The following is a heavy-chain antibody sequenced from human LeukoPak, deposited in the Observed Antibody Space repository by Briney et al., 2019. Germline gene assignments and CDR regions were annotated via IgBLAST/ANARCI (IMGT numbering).Heavy chain of an antibody. CDR1: GYSISSGYY. J-gene: IGHJ3*02. D-gene: IGHD2-2*01. CDR3: ARSQKVPAAAIRLYAFDI. V-gene: IGHV4-38-2*02. Sequence: SETLSLTCTVSGYSISSGYYWGWIRQPPGKGLEWIGSIYHSGSTYYNPSLKSRVTISVDTSKNQFSLKLSSVTAADTAVYYCARSQKVPAAAIRLYAFDIWGQGTMVTVSS. CDR2: IYHSGST.